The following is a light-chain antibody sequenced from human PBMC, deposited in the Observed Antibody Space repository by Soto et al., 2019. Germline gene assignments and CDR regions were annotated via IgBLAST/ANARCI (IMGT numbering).Light chain of an antibody. J-gene: IGKJ4*01. CDR3: QQSYSTPPT. CDR2: AAS. CDR1: QSISSY. V-gene: IGKV1-39*01. Sequence: DIQVTQSPSSLSASVGDRVTITCRASQSISSYLNWYQQKPGKAPKLLIYAASSLQSGVPSRFSGSGSGTDFTLTNSSLQPEDFATYYCQQSYSTPPTFGGGTKVDIK.